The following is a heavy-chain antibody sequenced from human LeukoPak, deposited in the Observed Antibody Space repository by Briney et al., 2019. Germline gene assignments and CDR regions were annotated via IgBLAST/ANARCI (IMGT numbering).Heavy chain of an antibody. D-gene: IGHD1-14*01. CDR2: ISYDGSNK. V-gene: IGHV3-30*01. CDR1: GFTFSSYA. Sequence: GGSLRLSCAASGFTFSSYAMPWVRQAPGKGLEWVAVISYDGSNKYYADSVKGRFTISRDNSKNTLYLQMNSLRAEDTAVYYCARELFGNYFDYWGQGTLVTVSS. CDR3: ARELFGNYFDY. J-gene: IGHJ4*02.